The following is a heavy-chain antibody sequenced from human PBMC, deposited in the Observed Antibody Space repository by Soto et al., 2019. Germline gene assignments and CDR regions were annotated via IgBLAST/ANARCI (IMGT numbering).Heavy chain of an antibody. V-gene: IGHV3-33*01. Sequence: LRLSCAASGFTFSGYGMHWVRQAPGKGLEWVAVIWYDGSNKYYADSVKGRFTISRDNSKNTLYLQMNSLRAEDTAVYYCAREMKLLWFGENAFDIWGQGTMVT. CDR3: AREMKLLWFGENAFDI. CDR2: IWYDGSNK. D-gene: IGHD3-10*01. J-gene: IGHJ3*02. CDR1: GFTFSGYG.